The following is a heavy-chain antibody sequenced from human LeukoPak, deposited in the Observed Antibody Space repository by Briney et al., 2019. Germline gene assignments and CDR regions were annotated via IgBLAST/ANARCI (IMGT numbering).Heavy chain of an antibody. V-gene: IGHV4-39*01. CDR3: ARLTNGDRNFDY. Sequence: PSETLSLTCTVSGGSISRSSYYWGWIRQPPGKGLEWIGSIYYSGSTYYNPSLKSRVTISVDTSKNQFSLKMSSVTAADTAVYYCARLTNGDRNFDYWGQGTLVTVSS. J-gene: IGHJ4*02. CDR2: IYYSGST. D-gene: IGHD4-17*01. CDR1: GGSISRSSYY.